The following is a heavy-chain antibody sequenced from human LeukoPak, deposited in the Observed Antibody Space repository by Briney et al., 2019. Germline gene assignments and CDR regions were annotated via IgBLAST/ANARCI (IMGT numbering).Heavy chain of an antibody. CDR1: GYNFITYP. D-gene: IGHD3-16*02. J-gene: IGHJ4*02. CDR2: ISPYNDNT. CDR3: ARVATIWGSHRYFDY. Sequence: ASVKVSCKASGYNFITYPLIWVRQAPGQGLEWMGRISPYNDNTDLAQNLQGRVTMTTDTSTSTAYMELRGLTSDDTAVFFCARVATIWGSHRYFDYWGQGTLVTVSS. V-gene: IGHV1-18*01.